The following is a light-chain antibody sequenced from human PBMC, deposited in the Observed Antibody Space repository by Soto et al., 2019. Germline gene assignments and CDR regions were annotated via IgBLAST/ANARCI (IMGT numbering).Light chain of an antibody. CDR1: SSNIGSNT. Sequence: QAVVTQPPSASGTPGQRVTISCSGSSSNIGSNTVNWYQQLPGTAPKLLIYSNNPRPSGVPDRFSGSKSGTSASLAISGLQSEDEDDYYCAAWDDSLNGWVFGGGTKLTVL. CDR2: SNN. J-gene: IGLJ3*02. CDR3: AAWDDSLNGWV. V-gene: IGLV1-44*01.